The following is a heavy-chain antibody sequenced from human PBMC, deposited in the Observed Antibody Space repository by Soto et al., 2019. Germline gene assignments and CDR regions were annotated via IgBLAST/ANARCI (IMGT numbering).Heavy chain of an antibody. CDR3: ARVFGYSGYDSNFDY. CDR1: GFTFSSYW. V-gene: IGHV3-7*01. Sequence: EVQLVESGGGLVQPGGSLRLSCAASGFTFSSYWMSWVRQAPGKGLEWVANIKQDGSEKYYVDSVKGRFTISRDNAKNSLYLQMNSLRAEDTAVYYSARVFGYSGYDSNFDYWGQGTLVTVSS. D-gene: IGHD5-12*01. CDR2: IKQDGSEK. J-gene: IGHJ4*02.